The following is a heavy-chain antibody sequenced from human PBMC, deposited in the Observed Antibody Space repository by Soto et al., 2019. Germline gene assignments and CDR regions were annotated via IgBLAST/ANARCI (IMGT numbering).Heavy chain of an antibody. V-gene: IGHV5-51*01. Sequence: ESLKISCTGSGYRFTNFWIGWVRQMPGKGLEWMGIIYPGDSDTRYGPSFGGQVTFAADRSTSTAYLQWSSLRASDTAMYYCAKTYSGDSNDAFDIWGQGTLVTVSS. D-gene: IGHD1-26*01. J-gene: IGHJ3*02. CDR2: IYPGDSDT. CDR1: GYRFTNFW. CDR3: AKTYSGDSNDAFDI.